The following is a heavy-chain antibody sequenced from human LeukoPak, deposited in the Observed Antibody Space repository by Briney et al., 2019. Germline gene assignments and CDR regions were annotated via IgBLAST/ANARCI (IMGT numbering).Heavy chain of an antibody. V-gene: IGHV3-48*01. CDR3: ARDSAPGTSLTHFDY. D-gene: IGHD2-2*01. Sequence: GGSLRLSCAASGFTFSSYSMNWVRQAPGKGLEWVSYISSSSSTIYYADSVKGRFTISRDNAKNSLYLQMNSLRAEDTAVYYCARDSAPGTSLTHFDYWGQGTLVTVSS. CDR1: GFTFSSYS. J-gene: IGHJ4*02. CDR2: ISSSSSTI.